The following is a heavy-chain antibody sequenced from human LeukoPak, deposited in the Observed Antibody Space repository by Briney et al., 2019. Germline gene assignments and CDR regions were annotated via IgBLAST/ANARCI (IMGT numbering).Heavy chain of an antibody. V-gene: IGHV3-23*01. CDR1: GFTFGSCW. D-gene: IGHD1-26*01. Sequence: PGGSLRLSCAASGFTFGSCWMSWVRQAPGKGLEWVSVISGSGGSTYYADSVKGRFTISRDNSKNTLYLQMNSLRAEDTAVYYCAKNGGGYYSGSYRFDYWGQGTLVTVSS. J-gene: IGHJ4*02. CDR3: AKNGGGYYSGSYRFDY. CDR2: ISGSGGST.